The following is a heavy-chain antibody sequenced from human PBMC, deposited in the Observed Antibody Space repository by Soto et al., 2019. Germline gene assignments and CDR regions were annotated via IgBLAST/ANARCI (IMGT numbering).Heavy chain of an antibody. V-gene: IGHV3-7*01. CDR3: ARDGIGGDWNTDF. CDR1: GFTFSAYW. D-gene: IGHD2-21*02. Sequence: PGGSLRLSCAASGFTFSAYWMSWVRQAPGKGLEWVANIKKDGSEKYYVDSVKGRFIVSRDNAKNSLYLQMNSLRVEDTAVYYCARDGIGGDWNTDFWGQGTLVTSPQ. CDR2: IKKDGSEK. J-gene: IGHJ4*02.